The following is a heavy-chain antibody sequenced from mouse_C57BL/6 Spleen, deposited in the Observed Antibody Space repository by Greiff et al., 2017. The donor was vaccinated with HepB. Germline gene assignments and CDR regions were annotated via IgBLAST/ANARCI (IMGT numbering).Heavy chain of an antibody. CDR1: GYTFTSHW. J-gene: IGHJ4*01. CDR2: IDPSDSYT. Sequence: VQLQQPGAELVMPGASVKLSCKASGYTFTSHWMHWVKQRPGQGLEWIGEIDPSDSYTNYNQKFKGKSTLTVDKSSSTAYMQLSSLTSEDSAVYYCSRGGYGSSPYYAMDYWGQGTSVTVSS. V-gene: IGHV1-69*01. D-gene: IGHD1-1*01. CDR3: SRGGYGSSPYYAMDY.